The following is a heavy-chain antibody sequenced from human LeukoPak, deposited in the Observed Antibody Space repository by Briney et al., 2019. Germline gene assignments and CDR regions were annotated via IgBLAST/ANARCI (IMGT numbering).Heavy chain of an antibody. CDR1: GFTFSTYA. D-gene: IGHD3-22*01. Sequence: GGSLRLFCGASGFTFSTYAMSWVRQAPGKGLAWVASVKSDGAGTHYADSVKGRFTISRDNSKNILYLQMNSLRAEDTAIYYCARCTTASSGWCNWLDPWGQGTLVTVSS. CDR2: VKSDGAGT. J-gene: IGHJ5*02. CDR3: ARCTTASSGWCNWLDP. V-gene: IGHV3-23*01.